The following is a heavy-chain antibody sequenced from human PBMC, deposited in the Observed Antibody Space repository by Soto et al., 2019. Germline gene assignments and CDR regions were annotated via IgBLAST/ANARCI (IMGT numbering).Heavy chain of an antibody. CDR1: GYTFTGYY. V-gene: IGHV1-2*02. CDR3: ARGSHTVMGRNYYYGMDV. Sequence: EASVKVSCKASGYTFTGYYMHWVRQAPGQGLEWMGWINPNSGGTNYAQKFQGRVTMTRDTSISTAYMQLSRLRSDDTAVYYCARGSHTVMGRNYYYGMDVWGQGTTVTVSS. J-gene: IGHJ6*02. CDR2: INPNSGGT. D-gene: IGHD5-18*01.